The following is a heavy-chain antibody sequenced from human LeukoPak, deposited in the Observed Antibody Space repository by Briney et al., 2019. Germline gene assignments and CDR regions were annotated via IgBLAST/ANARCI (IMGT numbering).Heavy chain of an antibody. Sequence: GESLKISFKGSGYPFTSYWIRWVRQMPGKGLEWMGIVYPGDSDTRYSPSFQGQVTISADKSISTAYLQWSSLKASDTAMYYCARQNSGWFDPWGQGTPVTVSS. D-gene: IGHD6-25*01. CDR2: VYPGDSDT. V-gene: IGHV5-51*01. CDR3: ARQNSGWFDP. J-gene: IGHJ5*02. CDR1: GYPFTSYW.